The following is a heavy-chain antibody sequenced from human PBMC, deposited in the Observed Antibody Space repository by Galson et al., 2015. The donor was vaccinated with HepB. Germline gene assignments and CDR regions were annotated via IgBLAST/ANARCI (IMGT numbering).Heavy chain of an antibody. D-gene: IGHD1-26*01. CDR2: ISPTGTNI. V-gene: IGHV3-48*01. CDR1: GFTFNSFT. CDR3: AGVVLSGGYWYFDF. J-gene: IGHJ4*02. Sequence: SLRLSCAASGFTFNSFTMNWGRQAPGQRLGWVSYISPTGTNIFYVHSVKGRFAITRDNAKNSLDLQMISLRAEDTAIYYCAGVVLSGGYWYFDFWGQGTLVTVSS.